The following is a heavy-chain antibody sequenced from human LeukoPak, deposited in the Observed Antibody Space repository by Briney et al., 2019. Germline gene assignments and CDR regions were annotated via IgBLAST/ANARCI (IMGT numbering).Heavy chain of an antibody. CDR1: GGSISSGSYY. D-gene: IGHD3-3*01. Sequence: SQTLSLTCTVSGGSISSGSYYWSWIRQPAGKGLEWIGRIYTSGSTNYNPSLKSRVTISVDTSKNQFSLKLSSVTAADTAVYYCAREWHDFWSDTIASWGQGTLVTVSS. CDR2: IYTSGST. V-gene: IGHV4-61*02. CDR3: AREWHDFWSDTIAS. J-gene: IGHJ5*01.